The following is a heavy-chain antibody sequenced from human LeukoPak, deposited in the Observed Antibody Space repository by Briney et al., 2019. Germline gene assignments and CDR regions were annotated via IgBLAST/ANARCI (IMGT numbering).Heavy chain of an antibody. CDR3: ARLMFTVITDYYYYMDV. D-gene: IGHD4-11*01. Sequence: PSETLSLTXTVSGYSISSGYYWGWIRQPPGKGLERIGSIYHSGSTYYNPSLKSRVTISVDTSKNQFSLKLSSVTAADTAVYYCARLMFTVITDYYYYMDVWGKGTTVTVSS. CDR2: IYHSGST. CDR1: GYSISSGYY. J-gene: IGHJ6*03. V-gene: IGHV4-38-2*02.